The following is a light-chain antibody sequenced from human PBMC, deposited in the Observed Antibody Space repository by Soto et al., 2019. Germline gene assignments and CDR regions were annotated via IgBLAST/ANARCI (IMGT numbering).Light chain of an antibody. J-gene: IGLJ1*01. V-gene: IGLV2-14*01. CDR1: SSDVGGYNY. CDR2: AVS. CDR3: SSYTSTSTLV. Sequence: QSPLTQPASVSGSPGQSITISCTGTSSDVGGYNYVSWCQQHPGKAPKLIIYAVSNRPSGVSNRFSGSKSGDTASLTISGLQAEDEADYYCSSYTSTSTLVFGTGTKVTVL.